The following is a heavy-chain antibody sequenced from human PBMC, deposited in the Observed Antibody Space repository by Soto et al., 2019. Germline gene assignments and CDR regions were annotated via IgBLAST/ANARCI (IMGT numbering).Heavy chain of an antibody. Sequence: QVQLVQSGAEVKKPGSSVKVSCKASGGTFSSYTISWVRQAPGQGLEWMGRIIPILGIANYAQKFQGRVTINADKSTSTAYMELSSLRSEDTAVYYCARDSPDSGRYLRYFDYWGQGTLVTVSS. CDR3: ARDSPDSGRYLRYFDY. CDR1: GGTFSSYT. V-gene: IGHV1-69*08. D-gene: IGHD1-26*01. J-gene: IGHJ4*02. CDR2: IIPILGIA.